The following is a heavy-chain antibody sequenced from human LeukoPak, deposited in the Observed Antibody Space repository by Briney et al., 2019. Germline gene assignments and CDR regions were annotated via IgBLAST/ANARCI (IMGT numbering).Heavy chain of an antibody. J-gene: IGHJ6*02. CDR1: GFTFSDYY. D-gene: IGHD6-13*01. Sequence: KAGGSLRLSCAASGFTFSDYYMSWIRQAPGKGLEWVSYVSISSSYTNYADSVKGRFTISRDNSKNTLYLQMNSLRAEDTAVYYCARASSSYVLGGNGMDVWGQGTTVTVFS. CDR2: VSISSSYT. CDR3: ARASSSYVLGGNGMDV. V-gene: IGHV3-11*06.